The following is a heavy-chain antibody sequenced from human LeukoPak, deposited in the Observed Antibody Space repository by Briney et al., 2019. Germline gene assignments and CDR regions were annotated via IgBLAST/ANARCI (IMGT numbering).Heavy chain of an antibody. D-gene: IGHD6-6*01. J-gene: IGHJ5*02. V-gene: IGHV1-8*02. CDR2: MNPDSGNT. CDR3: AIGKLASRRGSWFDP. CDR1: GYTFTSYD. Sequence: ASVKVSCKTSGYTFTSYDINWVRQATGQGLEWMGWMNPDSGNTGYAQKFQGRVTMTRNTSISTAYMDLTSLTSEDTAVYYCAIGKLASRRGSWFDPWGQGTLVTVSS.